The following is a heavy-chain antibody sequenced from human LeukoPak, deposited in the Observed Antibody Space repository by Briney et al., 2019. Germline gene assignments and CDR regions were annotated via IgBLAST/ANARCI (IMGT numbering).Heavy chain of an antibody. CDR3: ARSSFARWFDP. V-gene: IGHV3-21*01. Sequence: GGSLRLSCAASVFTFSSYSMNWVRQAPGKGLEWVSSISSSSSYIYYADSVKGRFTISRDNAKNSLYLQMNSLRAEDTAVYYCARSSFARWFDPWGQGTLVTVSS. CDR1: VFTFSSYS. D-gene: IGHD6-13*01. CDR2: ISSSSSYI. J-gene: IGHJ5*02.